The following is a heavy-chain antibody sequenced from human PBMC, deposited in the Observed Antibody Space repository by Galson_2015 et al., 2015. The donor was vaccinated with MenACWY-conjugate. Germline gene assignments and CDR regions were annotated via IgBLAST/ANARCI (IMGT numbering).Heavy chain of an antibody. J-gene: IGHJ4*02. CDR3: ARISGSYYLPDY. CDR1: GYSFPRYW. CDR2: SDPSASYT. Sequence: HSGAEVIKPGESLWISCRGSGYSFPRYWISWVRQMPGKGLEWMGRSDPSASYTNYSPSFQGHVTISADKSISTAYLQWSSLKASDTAMYYCARISGSYYLPDYWGQGTMVTVSS. V-gene: IGHV5-10-1*03. D-gene: IGHD1-26*01.